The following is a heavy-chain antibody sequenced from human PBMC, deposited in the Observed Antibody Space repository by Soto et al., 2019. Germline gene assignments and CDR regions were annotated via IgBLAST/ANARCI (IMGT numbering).Heavy chain of an antibody. D-gene: IGHD1-7*01. CDR2: INAGNGNT. J-gene: IGHJ6*03. V-gene: IGHV1-3*01. Sequence: GASVKVSCKASGYTFTSYAMHWVRQAPGQRLEWMGWINAGNGNTKYSQKFQGRVTITRDTSASTAYMELSSLRSEDTAVYYCAREKWNYVYYYYYYMHVWGKGTTVTVSS. CDR1: GYTFTSYA. CDR3: AREKWNYVYYYYYYMHV.